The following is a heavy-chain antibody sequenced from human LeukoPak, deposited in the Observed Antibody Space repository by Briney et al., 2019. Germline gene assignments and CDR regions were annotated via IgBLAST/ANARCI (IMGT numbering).Heavy chain of an antibody. J-gene: IGHJ4*02. D-gene: IGHD1-1*01. CDR2: INHSGST. V-gene: IGHV4-34*01. CDR3: ARRPDTTGTTGYFDY. Sequence: SETLSLTCAVYGGSSSGYYWSWIRQPPGKGLEWIGEINHSGSTNYNPSLKSRVTISVDTSKNQFSLKLSSVTAADTAVYYCARRPDTTGTTGYFDYWGQGTLVTVSS. CDR1: GGSSSGYY.